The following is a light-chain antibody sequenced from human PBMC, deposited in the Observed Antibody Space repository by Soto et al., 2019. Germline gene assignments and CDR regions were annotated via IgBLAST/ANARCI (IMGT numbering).Light chain of an antibody. CDR2: AAS. J-gene: IGKJ1*01. Sequence: DIHMSQSPSSLSASVGYRFAITCRASQSISSSLNWYQWKPGKAPKLLIYAASSLQSGVPSRLSGSGSETEFTLTISSLQPDDFATYYCQQYNSYWTFGLGTKVDIK. V-gene: IGKV1-5*01. CDR1: QSISSS. CDR3: QQYNSYWT.